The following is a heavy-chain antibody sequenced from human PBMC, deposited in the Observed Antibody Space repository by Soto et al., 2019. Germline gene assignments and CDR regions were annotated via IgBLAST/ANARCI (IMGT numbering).Heavy chain of an antibody. J-gene: IGHJ4*02. Sequence: PGGSLRLSCAASGFTFSSYGMHWVRQAPGKGLDWVAVISYDGSNKYYADSVKGRFTISRDNSKNTLYLQMNSLRAEDTAVYYCAKDVVGIGDTSSGYYPGNYWGQGTLVTVSS. CDR2: ISYDGSNK. CDR3: AKDVVGIGDTSSGYYPGNY. D-gene: IGHD3-22*01. V-gene: IGHV3-30*18. CDR1: GFTFSSYG.